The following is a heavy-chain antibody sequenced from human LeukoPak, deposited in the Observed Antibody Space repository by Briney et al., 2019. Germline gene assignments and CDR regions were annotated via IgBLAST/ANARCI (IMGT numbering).Heavy chain of an antibody. J-gene: IGHJ4*02. V-gene: IGHV1-18*01. D-gene: IGHD2-2*02. CDR2: ISAYNGNT. CDR1: GYTFTSYG. Sequence: ASVKVSCKASGYTFTSYGIGWVRQAPGQGLEWMGWISAYNGNTNYAQKLQGRVTMTTDTSTSTAYMELSRLRSDDTAVYYCARHPVPAAILDYWGQGTLVTVSS. CDR3: ARHPVPAAILDY.